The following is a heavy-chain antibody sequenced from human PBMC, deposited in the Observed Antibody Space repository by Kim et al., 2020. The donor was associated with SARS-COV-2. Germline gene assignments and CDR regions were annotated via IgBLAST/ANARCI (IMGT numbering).Heavy chain of an antibody. CDR2: IIPIFGTA. Sequence: SVKVSCKASGGTFSSYAISWVRQAPGQGLEWMGGIIPIFGTANYAQKFQGGVTITAAKSTSTAYMELGGLSSEDTAVFYCRIPSAVPPAYNALVIWGQG. D-gene: IGHD3-16*01. V-gene: IGHV1-69*06. CDR3: RIPSAVPPAYNALVI. J-gene: IGHJ3*02. CDR1: GGTFSSYA.